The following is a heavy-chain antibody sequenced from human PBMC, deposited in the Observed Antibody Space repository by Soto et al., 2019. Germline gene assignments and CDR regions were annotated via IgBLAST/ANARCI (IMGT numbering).Heavy chain of an antibody. J-gene: IGHJ4*02. CDR3: ARDKKTHFDY. V-gene: IGHV4-30-4*01. CDR1: GGSITSGDNY. CDR2: IYYSGHT. Sequence: PSETLSLTCTVSGGSITSGDNYWSWIRQPPGKGLEWIGYIYYSGHTYYNPSLKSRLTISVDTSKNHFSLKLSSVTAADTAVYYCARDKKTHFDYWGLGTLVTVSS.